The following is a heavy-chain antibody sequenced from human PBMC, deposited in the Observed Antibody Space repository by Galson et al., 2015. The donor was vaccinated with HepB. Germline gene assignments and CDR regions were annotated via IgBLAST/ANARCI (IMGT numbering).Heavy chain of an antibody. J-gene: IGHJ4*02. Sequence: SLRLSCAASGFIFSSYSMNWVRQAPGKGLEWVSYISSSSSTIYYADSVKGRFTISRDNSKNTLYLQMNSLRAEDTAVYYCARVAGRYCSSTSCYGLPFDYWGQGTLVTVSS. CDR2: ISSSSSTI. CDR3: ARVAGRYCSSTSCYGLPFDY. D-gene: IGHD2-2*01. CDR1: GFIFSSYS. V-gene: IGHV3-48*01.